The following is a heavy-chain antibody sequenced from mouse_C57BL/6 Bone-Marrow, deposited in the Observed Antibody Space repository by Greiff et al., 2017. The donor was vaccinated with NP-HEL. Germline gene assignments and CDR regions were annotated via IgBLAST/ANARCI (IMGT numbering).Heavy chain of an antibody. Sequence: EVQLVESGGGLVQPKGSLKLSCAASGFSFNTYAMNWVRQAPGKGLEWVARIRSKSNNYATYYAVSVKDRFTISRDDSESMLYLQMNNLKTEDTAMYYCVRHDYYGPPFAYWGQGTLVTVSA. D-gene: IGHD1-2*01. CDR2: IRSKSNNYAT. CDR3: VRHDYYGPPFAY. J-gene: IGHJ3*01. CDR1: GFSFNTYA. V-gene: IGHV10-1*01.